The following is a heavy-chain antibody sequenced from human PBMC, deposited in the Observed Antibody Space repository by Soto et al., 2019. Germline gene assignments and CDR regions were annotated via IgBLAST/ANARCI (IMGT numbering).Heavy chain of an antibody. CDR3: ARWGTTGGLVV. J-gene: IGHJ4*02. Sequence: QVQLVESGGGVVQPGTSLRLSCVGSGFTFRSYVIHWVRQAPGKGLEWVALTSYDGSNNFYGDSVKGRFTISRHNSRNTVELQMDRLTFEDTALYYCARWGTTGGLVVWGQGTLVSVSS. CDR2: TSYDGSNN. D-gene: IGHD3-16*01. CDR1: GFTFRSYV. V-gene: IGHV3-33*05.